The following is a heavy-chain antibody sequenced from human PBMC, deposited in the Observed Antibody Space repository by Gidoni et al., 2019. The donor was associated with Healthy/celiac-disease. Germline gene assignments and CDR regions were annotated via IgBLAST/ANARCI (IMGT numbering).Heavy chain of an antibody. J-gene: IGHJ4*02. V-gene: IGHV1-24*01. CDR2: FDPEDGET. Sequence: QVQLLQSGPGVKKPGASVKVSCKVSGYTLPELSMHWVRQAPGKGLEWMGGFDPEDGETIYAQKFQGRVTMTEDTSTDTAYMELSSLRSEDTAVYYCATGTRNRVVVVVAATHFDYWGQGTLVTVSS. D-gene: IGHD2-15*01. CDR3: ATGTRNRVVVVVAATHFDY. CDR1: GYTLPELS.